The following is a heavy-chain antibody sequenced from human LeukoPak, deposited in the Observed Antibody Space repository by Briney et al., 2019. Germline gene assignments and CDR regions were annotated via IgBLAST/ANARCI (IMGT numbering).Heavy chain of an antibody. CDR2: INPDTGDT. D-gene: IGHD6-19*01. CDR1: GYTFTAYS. Sequence: GASVKVSCKASGYTFTAYSLHWVRQAPGQGLEWMGWINPDTGDTNYAQKFQGRVTMTRDTSITTAYMELSRLRSDDTAVYYCARGGSGWFDAFDIWGQGTMVTVSS. J-gene: IGHJ3*02. V-gene: IGHV1-2*02. CDR3: ARGGSGWFDAFDI.